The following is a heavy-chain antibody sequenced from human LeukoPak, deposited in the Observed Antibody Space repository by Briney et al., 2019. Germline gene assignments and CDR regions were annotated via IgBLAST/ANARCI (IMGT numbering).Heavy chain of an antibody. V-gene: IGHV4-59*12. CDR1: GGSISSYY. Sequence: KPSETLSLTCTVSGGSISSYYWSWIRQPPGKGLEWIGYIYYSGSTYYNPSLKSRVTISVDTSKNQFSLKLSSVTAADTAVYYCARAYYYYMDVWGKGTTVTVSS. J-gene: IGHJ6*03. CDR2: IYYSGST. CDR3: ARAYYYYMDV.